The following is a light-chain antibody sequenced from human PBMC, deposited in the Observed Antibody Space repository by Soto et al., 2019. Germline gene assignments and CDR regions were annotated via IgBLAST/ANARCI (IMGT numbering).Light chain of an antibody. CDR2: WAS. V-gene: IGKV4-1*01. CDR3: QQYYSTPWT. CDR1: QSVLYSSNTKNY. J-gene: IGKJ1*01. Sequence: DIVMTQSPDSLAVSLGERATINCKSSQSVLYSSNTKNYLAWYQQTTGQPPKLLIYWASTREAWVPERFSGSGSGTDFTLTISSLQAEDVAVYYCQQYYSTPWTFGQGTKVEIK.